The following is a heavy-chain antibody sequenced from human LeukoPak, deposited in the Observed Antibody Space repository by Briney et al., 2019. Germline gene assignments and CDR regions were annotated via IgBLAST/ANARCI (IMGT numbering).Heavy chain of an antibody. CDR1: GGSFSGYY. J-gene: IGHJ5*02. CDR3: ATERSRGLAL. D-gene: IGHD2-2*01. V-gene: IGHV4-34*01. CDR2: INHSGST. Sequence: SETLSLTCAVYGGSFSGYYWSWIRQPPGKGLEWIGEINHSGSTNYNPSLKSRVTMSLDTSKKLFSLQMSSVTAADTAIYYCATERSRGLALWGQGALVIVSS.